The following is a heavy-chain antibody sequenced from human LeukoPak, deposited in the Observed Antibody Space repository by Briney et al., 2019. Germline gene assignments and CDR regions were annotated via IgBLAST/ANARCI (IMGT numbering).Heavy chain of an antibody. CDR3: ARNGIYQLHWVWFDP. V-gene: IGHV3-30-3*01. J-gene: IGHJ5*02. D-gene: IGHD2-2*01. CDR2: ISYDGSNK. CDR1: GFTFSSYA. Sequence: PGGSLRLSCAASGFTFSSYAMHWVRQAPGKGLEWVAVISYDGSNKYYADSVKGRFTISRDNSKNTLYLRMNSLRAEDTAVYYCARNGIYQLHWVWFDPWGQGTLVTVSS.